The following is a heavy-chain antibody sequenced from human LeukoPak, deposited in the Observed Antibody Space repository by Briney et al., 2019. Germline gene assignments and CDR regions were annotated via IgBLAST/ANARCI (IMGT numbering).Heavy chain of an antibody. J-gene: IGHJ1*01. D-gene: IGHD5-18*01. CDR2: IKQDGSEK. Sequence: GGSLRLSCAASGFTFSSYWMSWVRQAPGKGLEWVANIKQDGSEKYYVDSVKGRFTISRDNAKNSLYLQMNSLRAEDTAVYYCAKPYQGGIQLWLYFQHWGQGTLVTVSS. CDR3: AKPYQGGIQLWLYFQH. V-gene: IGHV3-7*01. CDR1: GFTFSSYW.